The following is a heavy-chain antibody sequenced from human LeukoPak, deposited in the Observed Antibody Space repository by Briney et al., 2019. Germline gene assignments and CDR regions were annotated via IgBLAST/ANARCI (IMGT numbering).Heavy chain of an antibody. CDR3: AREFTVGVREIGVFFEY. CDR1: GYTFTRYY. J-gene: IGHJ4*02. Sequence: ASVKVSCKASGYTFTRYYMHWVRQAPGQGLEWMGIINPSGGSTSYAQKFQGRVTMTRDTSTSTVYMELSSLRSEDTAVYYCAREFTVGVREIGVFFEYWGQGTLVTVSS. V-gene: IGHV1-46*01. D-gene: IGHD1-26*01. CDR2: INPSGGST.